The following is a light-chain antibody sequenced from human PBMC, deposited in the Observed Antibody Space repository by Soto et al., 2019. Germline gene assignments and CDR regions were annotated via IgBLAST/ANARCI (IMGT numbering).Light chain of an antibody. CDR1: QSLLHSNGYNY. CDR3: MQALQTPLT. CDR2: LGS. J-gene: IGKJ4*01. Sequence: DIVMTQSPLSLPVTPGEPASISCRSSQSLLHSNGYNYLDWYLQKPGQSPQLLIYLGSNRASGVPERISGSGSGTDFTLKISRVEAEDVGVYYCMQALQTPLTFSGGTKVEIK. V-gene: IGKV2-28*01.